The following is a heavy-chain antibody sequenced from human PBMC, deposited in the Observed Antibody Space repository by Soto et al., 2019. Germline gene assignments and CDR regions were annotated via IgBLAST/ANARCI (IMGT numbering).Heavy chain of an antibody. CDR1: GFLFNTYA. CDR3: ARPGSGYDVLTGQYFYYYHAMDV. CDR2: MSHDGRNT. V-gene: IGHV3-30*04. J-gene: IGHJ6*02. Sequence: QVQLVDSGGDVVQPGRSLRLSCTTSGFLFNTYAMHWVRQAPGKGLEWVAVMSHDGRNTYYSDSVKGRFTISRDNSKNTLYLQMNNLRIEDTAAYYCARPGSGYDVLTGQYFYYYHAMDVWGQGTTVTVSS. D-gene: IGHD3-9*01.